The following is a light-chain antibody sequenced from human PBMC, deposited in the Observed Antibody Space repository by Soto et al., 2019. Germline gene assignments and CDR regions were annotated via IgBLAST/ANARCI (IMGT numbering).Light chain of an antibody. V-gene: IGKV3D-15*01. CDR3: QHYNSYSQA. CDR2: DAS. Sequence: PGARATLSCRASQSVSSYFAWYQQKPGQAPRLLIYDASNRATGIPARFSGSGSGTEFTLTISSLQPDDFATYYCQHYNSYSQAFGQGTKVDIK. J-gene: IGKJ1*01. CDR1: QSVSSY.